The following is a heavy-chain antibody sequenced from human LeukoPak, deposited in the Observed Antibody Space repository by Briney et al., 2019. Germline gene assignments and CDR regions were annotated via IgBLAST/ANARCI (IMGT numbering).Heavy chain of an antibody. J-gene: IGHJ4*02. CDR3: ARERYGGDY. D-gene: IGHD4-17*01. V-gene: IGHV4-59*01. CDR1: GGSISSYY. Sequence: PSETLSLTCTVSGGSISSYYWSWIRQPPGKGLEWIGYIYYSGSTNYNPSLKCRVTISVDTSKNQFSLKLSSVTAADTAVYYCARERYGGDYWGQGTLVTVSS. CDR2: IYYSGST.